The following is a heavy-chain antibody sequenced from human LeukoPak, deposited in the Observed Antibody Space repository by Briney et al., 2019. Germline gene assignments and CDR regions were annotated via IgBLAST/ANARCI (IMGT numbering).Heavy chain of an antibody. J-gene: IGHJ4*02. V-gene: IGHV3-48*02. CDR1: GFTFSRYS. CDR2: TSSSSSTG. D-gene: IGHD3-10*01. Sequence: GGSLRLSCAASGFTFSRYSMNWVRQVPGKGLEWVSYTSSSSSTGSYADALKGRCSISRDNAKNSLYLQMNSLRDEDTAVYYCARAQTYYGSGSYLYWGQGTLVTVSS. CDR3: ARAQTYYGSGSYLY.